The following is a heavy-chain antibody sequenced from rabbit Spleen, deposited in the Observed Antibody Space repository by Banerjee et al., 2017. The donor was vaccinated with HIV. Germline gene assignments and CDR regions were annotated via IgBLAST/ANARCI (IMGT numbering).Heavy chain of an antibody. Sequence: EQLEESGGGLVKPEGSLTLTCKASGVSFSDKDVMCWVRQAPGKGLEWIACINIVTGKSVYASWAKGRFIMSRTSSTKVTLQMTSLTAADTATYFCARGSATMTMVITGYYLYLWGPGTLVTVS. CDR3: ARGSATMTMVITGYYLYL. V-gene: IGHV1S45*01. J-gene: IGHJ4*01. CDR2: INIVTGKS. D-gene: IGHD2-1*01. CDR1: GVSFSDKDV.